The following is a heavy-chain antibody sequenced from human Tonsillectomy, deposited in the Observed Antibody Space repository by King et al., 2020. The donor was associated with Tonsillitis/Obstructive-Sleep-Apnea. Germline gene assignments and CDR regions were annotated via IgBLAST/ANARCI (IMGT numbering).Heavy chain of an antibody. V-gene: IGHV1-46*01. J-gene: IGHJ4*02. Sequence: VQLVESGAEVKTPGASVKVSCKASGYTFTKYYIHWVRQARGQGLDWMGIINPSSAVTTYAQKFQGRVTMTSDTSASTVYLELSSLRSGDTAMYYCARDDVVGRYIDSWGQGTLVTVSS. CDR2: INPSSAVT. CDR1: GYTFTKYY. D-gene: IGHD1-14*01. CDR3: ARDDVVGRYIDS.